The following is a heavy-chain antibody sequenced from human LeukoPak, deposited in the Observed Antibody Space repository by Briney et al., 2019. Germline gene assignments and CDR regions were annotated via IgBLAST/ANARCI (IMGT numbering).Heavy chain of an antibody. J-gene: IGHJ4*02. V-gene: IGHV4-31*03. Sequence: PSETLSLTCTVSGGSISSGGYYWSWIRQHPGKGLEWIGYIYYSGSTYYNPSLKSRVTISVDTSKNQFSLKLSSVTAADTAVYYCARGVLLNSGYDYLPHFDYWGQGTLVTVSS. CDR3: ARGVLLNSGYDYLPHFDY. CDR1: GGSISSGGYY. D-gene: IGHD5-12*01. CDR2: IYYSGST.